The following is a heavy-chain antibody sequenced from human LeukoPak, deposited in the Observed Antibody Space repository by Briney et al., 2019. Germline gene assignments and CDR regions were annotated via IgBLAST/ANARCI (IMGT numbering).Heavy chain of an antibody. J-gene: IGHJ4*02. Sequence: PGGSLRLSCAASGFTFSSYGMHWVRQAPGKGLEWVAFIRYDGVTKYYADSVKGRFTISRDNSKNTLHVQMSSLRAEDTAVYYCARDRVGYSSGFYWGQGTLVTVSS. CDR2: IRYDGVTK. CDR3: ARDRVGYSSGFY. D-gene: IGHD6-19*01. V-gene: IGHV3-30*02. CDR1: GFTFSSYG.